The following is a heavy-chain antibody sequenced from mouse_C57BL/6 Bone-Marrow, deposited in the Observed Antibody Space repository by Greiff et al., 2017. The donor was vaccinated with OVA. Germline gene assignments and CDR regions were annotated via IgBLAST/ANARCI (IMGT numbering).Heavy chain of an antibody. CDR3: ARVGTTVVPYYFDY. CDR2: ISYDGSN. V-gene: IGHV3-6*01. D-gene: IGHD1-1*01. CDR1: GYSITSGYY. J-gene: IGHJ2*01. Sequence: EVKLVESGPGLVKPSQSLSLTCSVTGYSITSGYYWNWIRQFPGNKLEWMGYISYDGSNNYNPSLKNRISITRDTSKNQFFLKLNSVTTEDTATYYCARVGTTVVPYYFDYWGQGTTLTVSS.